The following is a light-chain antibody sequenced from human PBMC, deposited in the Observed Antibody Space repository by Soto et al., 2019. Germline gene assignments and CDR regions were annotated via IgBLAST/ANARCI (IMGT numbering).Light chain of an antibody. J-gene: IGKJ4*01. V-gene: IGKV3-20*01. CDR2: AAS. CDR3: QQYGGSPTLA. CDR1: QTVTSRF. Sequence: EIVLTQSPDTLALSPGERATLSCRSSQTVTSRFVAWYQQRPGQPPSLLIYAASIRATGIPDRFNGSGSGTDFTLTISRLEPENFDVYYCQQYGGSPTLAFGGGTKVEI.